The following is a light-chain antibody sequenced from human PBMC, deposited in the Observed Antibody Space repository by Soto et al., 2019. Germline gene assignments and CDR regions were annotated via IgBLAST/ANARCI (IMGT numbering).Light chain of an antibody. J-gene: IGLJ2*01. CDR3: SSYTSLKTRV. V-gene: IGLV2-14*01. CDR2: EVI. CDR1: SSDIGAYDY. Sequence: QSALTQPASLSGSPGQSITISCTGTSSDIGAYDYVSWYQQHPGKVPKLIIFEVIYRPSGVSSRFSGSKSGTTASLTISDLQADDEADYYCSSYTSLKTRVFGGGTKLTVL.